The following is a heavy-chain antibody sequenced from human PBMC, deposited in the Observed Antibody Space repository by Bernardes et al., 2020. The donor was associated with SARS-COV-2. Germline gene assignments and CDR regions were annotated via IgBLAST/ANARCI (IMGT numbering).Heavy chain of an antibody. CDR3: TEGPYSSQGAFDH. CDR1: GGSISNYY. V-gene: IGHV4-59*01. CDR2: IYYTGST. Sequence: SETLSLTCTVSGGSISNYYWSWVRQSPGKVLEWIAYIYYTGSTTYNPSLKSRVTMSVDTSKNQISLKVRSVTAADTAVYYCTEGPYSSQGAFDHWGQGTLVTVSS. J-gene: IGHJ4*02. D-gene: IGHD3-16*01.